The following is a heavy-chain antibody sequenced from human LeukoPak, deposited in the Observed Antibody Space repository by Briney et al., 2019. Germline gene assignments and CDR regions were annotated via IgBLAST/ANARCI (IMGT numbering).Heavy chain of an antibody. CDR2: IYESGST. J-gene: IGHJ4*02. Sequence: SETLSLTCTVSGYSISSGYYWGWIRQPPGKGLEWIGSIYESGSTYYNPSLKSRVTISVDTSKNQFSLKLSSVTAADTAVYYCARHEASGSSWHFDYWGQGTLVTVSS. CDR3: ARHEASGSSWHFDY. CDR1: GYSISSGYY. D-gene: IGHD6-13*01. V-gene: IGHV4-38-2*02.